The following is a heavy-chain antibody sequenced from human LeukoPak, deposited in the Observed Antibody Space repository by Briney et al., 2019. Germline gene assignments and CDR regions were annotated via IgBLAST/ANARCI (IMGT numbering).Heavy chain of an antibody. CDR1: GGSISSGSYY. D-gene: IGHD3-10*02. CDR3: ARGYYGRGDN. V-gene: IGHV4-61*02. CDR2: IYSSGIT. J-gene: IGHJ4*02. Sequence: PSQTLSLTCTVSGGSISSGSYYWSWIRQPAGKGLEWIGRIYSSGITNYNPSLKSRVTVSVDTSKNQFSLKLSSVTAADTAVYYCARGYYGRGDNWGQGTLVTVSS.